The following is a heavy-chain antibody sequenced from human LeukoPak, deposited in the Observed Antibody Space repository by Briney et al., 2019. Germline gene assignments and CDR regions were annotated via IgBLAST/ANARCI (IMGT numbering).Heavy chain of an antibody. CDR3: ARGRLGFDP. J-gene: IGHJ5*02. CDR2: INYSGSA. D-gene: IGHD3-22*01. V-gene: IGHV4-59*01. CDR1: GGSISHFL. Sequence: SETLSLTCTISGGSISHFLWSWIRQPPGKGLEWIGYINYSGSANYNPSLKSRVTISVDTSKNQFSLKLSSVTAADTAVYYCARGRLGFDPWGQGTLVTVSS.